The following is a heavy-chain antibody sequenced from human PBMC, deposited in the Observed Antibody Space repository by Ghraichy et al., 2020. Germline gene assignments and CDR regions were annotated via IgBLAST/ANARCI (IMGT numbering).Heavy chain of an antibody. Sequence: SGPTLVKPTQTLTLTCTFSGFSLSTSGVGVGWIRQPPGKALEWLALIYWDDNKRYSPSLKSRLTITKDTSKNQVVLTMTNMDPVDTATYYCAHSPPVVVVDGTWFDPWGQGTLVTVSS. J-gene: IGHJ5*02. D-gene: IGHD2-15*01. V-gene: IGHV2-5*02. CDR3: AHSPPVVVVDGTWFDP. CDR1: GFSLSTSGVG. CDR2: IYWDDNK.